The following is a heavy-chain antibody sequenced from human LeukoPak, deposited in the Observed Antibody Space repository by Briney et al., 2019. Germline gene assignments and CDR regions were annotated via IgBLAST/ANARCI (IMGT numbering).Heavy chain of an antibody. V-gene: IGHV1-18*01. D-gene: IGHD4-17*01. J-gene: IGHJ6*03. CDR3: ARVNGDYYYYYYMDV. Sequence: ASVKVSCKASGYTFTSYGISWVRQASGQGLERMGWISAYNGNTNYAQKLQGRVTMTTDTSTSTAYMELRSLRSDDTAVYYCARVNGDYYYYYYMDVWGKGTTVTVSS. CDR2: ISAYNGNT. CDR1: GYTFTSYG.